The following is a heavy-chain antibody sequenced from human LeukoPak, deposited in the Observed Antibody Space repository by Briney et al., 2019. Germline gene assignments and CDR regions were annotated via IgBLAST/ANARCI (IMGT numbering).Heavy chain of an antibody. V-gene: IGHV3-21*04. D-gene: IGHD2-2*03. Sequence: GGSLRLSCAASGFTFSSYSMNWVRQAPGKGLEWVSSISSSSYIYYADSVKGRFTISRDNAKNSLYLQMNSLRAEDTAVYYCARDGYCSSTSCYGFEYYYYYYMDVWGKGTTVTISS. CDR3: ARDGYCSSTSCYGFEYYYYYYMDV. CDR1: GFTFSSYS. CDR2: ISSSSYI. J-gene: IGHJ6*03.